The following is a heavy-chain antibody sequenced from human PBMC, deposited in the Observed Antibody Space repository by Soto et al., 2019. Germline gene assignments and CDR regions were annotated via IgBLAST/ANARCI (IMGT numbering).Heavy chain of an antibody. CDR3: ARSKSVLRYFDWLFHFDY. Sequence: ASVKVSCKASGYTFTSYGISWVRQAPGQGLEWMGWISAYNGNTNYAQKLQGRVTMTTDTSTSTAYMELRSLRSDDTAVYYCARSKSVLRYFDWLFHFDYWGQGTLVTVS. CDR2: ISAYNGNT. V-gene: IGHV1-18*01. J-gene: IGHJ4*02. CDR1: GYTFTSYG. D-gene: IGHD3-9*01.